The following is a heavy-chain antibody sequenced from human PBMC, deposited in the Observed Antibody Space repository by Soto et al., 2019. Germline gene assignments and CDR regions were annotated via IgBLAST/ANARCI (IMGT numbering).Heavy chain of an antibody. CDR3: ARARGNDWDSDY. J-gene: IGHJ4*02. V-gene: IGHV3-21*01. Sequence: DVQLVESGGGLVRPGGSLRLSCTASGFTFSEYSMSWVGQAPGKGLEWVSSITHSGTYVYYADSVKGRFTIARDSASNSLFLQMTSLRAEDTAVYHCARARGNDWDSDYWGQGTLVTVSS. CDR1: GFTFSEYS. CDR2: ITHSGTYV. D-gene: IGHD5-12*01.